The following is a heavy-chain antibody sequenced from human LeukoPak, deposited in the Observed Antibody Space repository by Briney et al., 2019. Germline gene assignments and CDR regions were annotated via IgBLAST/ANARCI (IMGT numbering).Heavy chain of an antibody. D-gene: IGHD2-21*02. J-gene: IGHJ4*02. Sequence: GGSLRLSCEASGFSFDDYAMHWIRQAPGKGLEWVCLISGDGGSTYYSDSVKGRFTISRDNSKNSLYLQMNSLRTEDSALYYCAKDSPSNGCGRDCHFDYWGQGTTVTSSS. V-gene: IGHV3-43*02. CDR3: AKDSPSNGCGRDCHFDY. CDR1: GFSFDDYA. CDR2: ISGDGGST.